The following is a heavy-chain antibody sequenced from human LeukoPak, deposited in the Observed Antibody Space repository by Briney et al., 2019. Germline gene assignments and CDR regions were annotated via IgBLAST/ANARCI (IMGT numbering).Heavy chain of an antibody. D-gene: IGHD2-15*01. CDR3: AKDTDVVVPEYYQY. Sequence: PGGSLRLSCAASGFTFTSYAMNWVRQAPSKELEWVSAISGSGGSTYYADSVKGRFTVSRDNSENTLFLQMNSLRAEDTAIYYCAKDTDVVVPEYYQYWGQGTLVTVSS. J-gene: IGHJ1*01. V-gene: IGHV3-23*01. CDR2: ISGSGGST. CDR1: GFTFTSYA.